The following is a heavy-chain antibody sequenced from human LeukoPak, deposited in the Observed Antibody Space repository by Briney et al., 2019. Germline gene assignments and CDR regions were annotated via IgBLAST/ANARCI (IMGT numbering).Heavy chain of an antibody. J-gene: IGHJ6*03. CDR3: ARVGATQYYYYYYMDV. CDR2: IYSGGST. CDR1: GFTVSSNY. V-gene: IGHV3-53*01. D-gene: IGHD1-26*01. Sequence: GGSLRLSCTASGFTVSSNYMSWVRQAPGKGLEWVSVIYSGGSTHYADSVRGRFTISRDNSKNILYLQMSSLRAEDTAVYYCARVGATQYYYYYYMDVWGKGTTVTVSS.